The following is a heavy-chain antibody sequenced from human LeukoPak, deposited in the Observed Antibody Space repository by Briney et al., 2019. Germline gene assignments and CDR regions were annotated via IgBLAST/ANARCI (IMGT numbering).Heavy chain of an antibody. J-gene: IGHJ5*02. D-gene: IGHD1-1*01. CDR2: IYYSGST. V-gene: IGHV4-31*03. CDR1: GGSISGGGYY. Sequence: SETLSLTCTVSGGSISGGGYYWSWIRQHSGKGLEWIGYIYYSGSTYYNPSLKSRVTISVDTSKNQFSLKLSSVTAADTAVYYCARGVGSKPNWFDPWGQGTLVTVSS. CDR3: ARGVGSKPNWFDP.